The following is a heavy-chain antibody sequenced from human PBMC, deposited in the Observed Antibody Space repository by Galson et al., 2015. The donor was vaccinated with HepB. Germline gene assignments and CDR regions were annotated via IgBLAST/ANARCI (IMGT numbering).Heavy chain of an antibody. CDR1: GFTFSSYS. Sequence: SLRLSCAASGFTFSSYSMNWVRQAPGKGLEWVSYISRSSSTIYYADSVKGRFTISRDNAKNSLYLQMNSLRAEDTAVYYCARGTGGDFDYWGQGTLVTVSS. J-gene: IGHJ4*02. CDR2: ISRSSSTI. D-gene: IGHD2-21*01. V-gene: IGHV3-48*01. CDR3: ARGTGGDFDY.